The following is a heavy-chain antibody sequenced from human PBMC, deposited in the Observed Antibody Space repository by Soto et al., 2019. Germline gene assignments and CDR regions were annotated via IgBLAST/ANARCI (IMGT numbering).Heavy chain of an antibody. CDR1: GFTFSSYG. J-gene: IGHJ6*02. CDR3: VKERYAQLWLEDYGMDV. V-gene: IGHV3-30*18. Sequence: QVQLVESGGGVVQPGRSLRLSCAASGFTFSSYGIHWVRKAPGKGLEWVALISYDGTDKYYADSVKGRFTISRDNSKNTLYPQMSSLGPEDTAVYYCVKERYAQLWLEDYGMDVWGQGTTVTV. CDR2: ISYDGTDK. D-gene: IGHD5-18*01.